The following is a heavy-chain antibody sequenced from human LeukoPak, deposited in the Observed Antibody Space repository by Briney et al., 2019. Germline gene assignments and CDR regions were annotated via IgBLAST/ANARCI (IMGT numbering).Heavy chain of an antibody. V-gene: IGHV1-2*02. CDR1: GYTFTGYY. CDR2: INPNSGGT. J-gene: IGHJ4*02. D-gene: IGHD3-22*01. CDR3: ASAASSGYYYRDY. Sequence: ASVKVSCKASGYTFTGYYMHWVRQAPGQGLDWMGWINPNSGGTNYAQKFQGRVTITADKSTSTAYMELSSLRSEDTAVYYCASAASSGYYYRDYWGQGTLVTVSS.